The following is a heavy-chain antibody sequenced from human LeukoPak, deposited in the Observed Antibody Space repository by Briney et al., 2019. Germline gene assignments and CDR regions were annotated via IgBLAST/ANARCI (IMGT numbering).Heavy chain of an antibody. CDR1: GGSNSSYY. D-gene: IGHD6-6*01. Sequence: PSETLSLTCTVSGGSNSSYYWSWIRQPPGKGLEWIGYIYYSGSTNYNPSLKSRVTISVDTSKNQFSLKLSSVTAADTAVYYCARWGYSSSGGSWGQGTLVTVSS. CDR2: IYYSGST. V-gene: IGHV4-59*01. CDR3: ARWGYSSSGGS. J-gene: IGHJ4*02.